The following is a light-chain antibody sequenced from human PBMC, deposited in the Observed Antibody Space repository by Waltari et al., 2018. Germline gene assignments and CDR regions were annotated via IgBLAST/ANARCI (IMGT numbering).Light chain of an antibody. J-gene: IGLJ1*01. CDR1: SSDVGSNH. CDR2: EVS. CDR3: CSHAGSRHFV. Sequence: QSALTQPASVSGSPGQSITIPCTGTSSDVGSNHVPGYQQHPGKAHKLMIYEVSERPSGVSTRFSGSKSGNTASLTISGLQAEDEADYYCCSHAGSRHFVFGSGTKVTVL. V-gene: IGLV2-23*02.